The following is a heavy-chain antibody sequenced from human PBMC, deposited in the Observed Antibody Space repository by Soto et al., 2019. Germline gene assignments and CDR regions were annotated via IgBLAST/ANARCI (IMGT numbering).Heavy chain of an antibody. CDR3: ERLGLQTYRRSSSCNTRDV. Sequence: GESLKISCKGSGYSFTNYWIGWVRQMPGKGLEWMGIIYPRDSDTRYSPSFQGQVTISADKSISTAYVQWSSLKASDTAMYYCERLGLQTYRRSSSCNTRDVWYPGTTLTVSS. CDR2: IYPRDSDT. D-gene: IGHD2-2*02. V-gene: IGHV5-51*01. CDR1: GYSFTNYW. J-gene: IGHJ6*02.